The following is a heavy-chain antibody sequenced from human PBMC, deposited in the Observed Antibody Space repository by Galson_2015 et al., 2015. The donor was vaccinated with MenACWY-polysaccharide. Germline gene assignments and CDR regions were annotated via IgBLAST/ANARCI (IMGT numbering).Heavy chain of an antibody. CDR3: AKEDGWKDSSGFGIDY. CDR2: ISYDGSNK. V-gene: IGHV3-30*18. CDR1: GFTFSSYG. D-gene: IGHD6-19*01. Sequence: SLRLSCAASGFTFSSYGMHWVRQAPGKGLEWVAVISYDGSNKYYADSVKGRFTISRDNSKNTLYLQMNSLRAEDTAVYCCAKEDGWKDSSGFGIDYWGQGTLVTVSS. J-gene: IGHJ4*02.